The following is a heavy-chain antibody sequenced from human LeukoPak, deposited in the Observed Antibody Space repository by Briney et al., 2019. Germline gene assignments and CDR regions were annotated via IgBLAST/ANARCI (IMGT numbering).Heavy chain of an antibody. CDR2: ISTSGSTI. J-gene: IGHJ3*02. CDR3: AGPSGAGAFDI. CDR1: GFTFSTYE. Sequence: GGSLRLSCAASGFTFSTYEMNWVRQAPGRGLEWVSYISTSGSTIYYADSVKGRFTISRDNAKNTVYLQMNSLRVDDTAVYYCAGPSGAGAFDIWGQGTKVTVSS. V-gene: IGHV3-48*03.